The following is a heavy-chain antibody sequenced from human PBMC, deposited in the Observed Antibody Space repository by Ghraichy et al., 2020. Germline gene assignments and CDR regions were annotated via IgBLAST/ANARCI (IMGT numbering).Heavy chain of an antibody. J-gene: IGHJ4*02. D-gene: IGHD4-17*01. CDR3: AREGFGDAVFDH. Sequence: GGSLRLSCAASGFTFSNHAMCWVRQAPGKGLEWVSSITASGGHMYYTDSVKGRFTLSRDNSKNTLSLQMNSLRVDDTAVYYCAREGFGDAVFDHWGQGTLVTVSS. V-gene: IGHV3-23*01. CDR1: GFTFSNHA. CDR2: ITASGGHM.